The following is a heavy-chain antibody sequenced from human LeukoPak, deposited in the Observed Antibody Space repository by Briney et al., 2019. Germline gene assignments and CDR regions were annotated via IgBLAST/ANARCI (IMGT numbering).Heavy chain of an antibody. V-gene: IGHV3-48*03. J-gene: IGHJ3*02. CDR2: ISSSGGTI. CDR3: ARGAPLVVITTAAFDI. CDR1: GFTFSTYE. Sequence: PGGSLSLSCAASGFTFSTYEMSWVRQAPGAGLEWVSYISSSGGTIYYADSVKGRFTISRDNAKNSLYLQMNSLRDEDAAVYYCARGAPLVVITTAAFDIWGQGTMVTVSS. D-gene: IGHD2-15*01.